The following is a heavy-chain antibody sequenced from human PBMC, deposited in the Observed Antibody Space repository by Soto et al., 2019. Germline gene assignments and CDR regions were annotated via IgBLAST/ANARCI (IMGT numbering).Heavy chain of an antibody. CDR3: ARDGNIFRGVLSS. J-gene: IGHJ5*02. V-gene: IGHV3-48*01. Sequence: PGGSLRLSCAASGFTFSSYSMNWVRQAPGKGLEWVSYISSSSNTIYYADSVRGRFTISRDNAKNSLYLQMKSLRAEDTAVYYCARDGNIFRGVLSSWGQGTLVTVSS. D-gene: IGHD3-10*01. CDR1: GFTFSSYS. CDR2: ISSSSNTI.